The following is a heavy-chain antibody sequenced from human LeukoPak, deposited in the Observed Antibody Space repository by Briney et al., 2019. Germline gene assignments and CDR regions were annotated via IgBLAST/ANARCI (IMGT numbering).Heavy chain of an antibody. CDR2: IIPIFGTA. CDR1: GGTFSSYA. V-gene: IGHV1-69*05. J-gene: IGHJ4*02. CDR3: PFDCSSTSCYQDY. D-gene: IGHD2-2*01. Sequence: SVKVSCKASGGTFSSYAISWVRQAPGQGLEWMGGIIPIFGTANYAQKFQGRVTITTDESTSTAYMELSSLRSEDTAVYYCPFDCSSTSCYQDYWGQGTLVTVSS.